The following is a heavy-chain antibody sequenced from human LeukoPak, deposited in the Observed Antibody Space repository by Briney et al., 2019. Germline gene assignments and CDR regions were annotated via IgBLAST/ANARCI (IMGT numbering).Heavy chain of an antibody. Sequence: PGGSLRLSCAASGFTFSDHYMDWVRQAPGKGLEWVGRTRNKANSYTTEYAASGKGRFTISRDDSKNSLYLQMNSLKTEDTAVYYCTKDDRWLQFCCWGQGTLVTVSS. V-gene: IGHV3-72*01. D-gene: IGHD5-24*01. J-gene: IGHJ4*02. CDR3: TKDDRWLQFCC. CDR1: GFTFSDHY. CDR2: TRNKANSYTT.